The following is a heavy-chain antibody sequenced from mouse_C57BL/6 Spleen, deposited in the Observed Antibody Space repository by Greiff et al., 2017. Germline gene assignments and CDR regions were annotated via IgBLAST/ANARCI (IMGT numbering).Heavy chain of an antibody. CDR3: TRKGWLLAYAMDY. J-gene: IGHJ4*01. V-gene: IGHV6-6*01. CDR1: GFTFSDDW. CDR2: IRNKANNHAT. D-gene: IGHD2-3*01. Sequence: EVKLVESGGGLVQPGGSMKLSCAASGFTFSDDWMDWVRQSPEKGLEWVAEIRNKANNHATYYAESVKGRFTISRDDSKSSVYLQMNSLRAEDTDIYDCTRKGWLLAYAMDYWGQGTSVTVSA.